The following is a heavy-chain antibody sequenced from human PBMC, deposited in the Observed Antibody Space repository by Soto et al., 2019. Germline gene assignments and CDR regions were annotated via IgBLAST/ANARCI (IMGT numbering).Heavy chain of an antibody. CDR3: VRLSTGWPNWVDP. CDR2: ISHLGAT. J-gene: IGHJ5*02. V-gene: IGHV4-39*01. CDR1: GASLSIGPYT. Sequence: SETLSLTCTVSGASLSIGPYTWGWIRQSPERGLEWIATISHLGATYYNASLANRVTISLDTFKKQISLKLTSVAAADTAVYFCVRLSTGWPNWVDPWGPGSLAIGSS. D-gene: IGHD6-19*01.